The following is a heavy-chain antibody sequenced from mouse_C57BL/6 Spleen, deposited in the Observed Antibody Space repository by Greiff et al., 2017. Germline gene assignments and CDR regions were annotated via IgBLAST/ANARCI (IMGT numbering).Heavy chain of an antibody. J-gene: IGHJ3*01. V-gene: IGHV1-26*01. CDR1: GYTFADYY. CDR2: INPNNGGT. Sequence: EVQLQQSGPELVKPGASVKISCKASGYTFADYYMNWVKQSHGKSLEWIGDINPNNGGTSYNQKFKGKATLTVDKSSSTAYMELRSLTSEDSAVYYCASSEESAWFAYWGQGTLVTVSA. CDR3: ASSEESAWFAY.